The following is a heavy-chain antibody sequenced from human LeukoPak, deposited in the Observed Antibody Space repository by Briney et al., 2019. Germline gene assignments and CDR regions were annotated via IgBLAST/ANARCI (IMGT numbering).Heavy chain of an antibody. J-gene: IGHJ6*02. V-gene: IGHV3-11*01. CDR2: ISSSATTM. Sequence: GGSLRLSCAASGFTFSNYYMSWIRQAPGKGLEWVSYISSSATTMYYADSVKDRFIISRDNAKNSLFLQMNSLRAEGTAVYYCARGDYDKYGMDVWGQGTTVTVSS. CDR1: GFTFSNYY. CDR3: ARGDYDKYGMDV.